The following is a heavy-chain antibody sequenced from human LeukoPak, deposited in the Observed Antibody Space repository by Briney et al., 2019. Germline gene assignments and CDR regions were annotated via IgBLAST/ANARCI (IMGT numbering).Heavy chain of an antibody. CDR3: ARDLYYYYYMDV. CDR2: IYTSGST. CDR1: GDSISSVNYY. Sequence: PSETLSLTCTVSGDSISSVNYYWSWIRQPAGKGLEWIGRIYTSGSTNYNPSLKSRLTISVDTSKNQFSLKLSSVTAADTAVYYCARDLYYYYYMDVWSKGTTVTVSS. J-gene: IGHJ6*03. V-gene: IGHV4-61*02.